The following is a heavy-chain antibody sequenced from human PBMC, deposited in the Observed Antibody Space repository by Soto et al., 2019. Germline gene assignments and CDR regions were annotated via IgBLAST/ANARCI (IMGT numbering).Heavy chain of an antibody. Sequence: EVQLLESGGGLVQPGGSLRLSCAASGFTFSSYAMSWVRQAPGKGLEWVSAISGSGGSTYYADSVKGRFTISRDNSKNTLYLQMNSLRAEDTAVYYCAHEKFAXXXXXXXXXXXAFDIWGQGTMVTVSS. CDR2: ISGSGGST. D-gene: IGHD3-16*01. CDR1: GFTFSSYA. J-gene: IGHJ3*02. V-gene: IGHV3-23*01. CDR3: AHEKFAXXXXXXXXXXXAFDI.